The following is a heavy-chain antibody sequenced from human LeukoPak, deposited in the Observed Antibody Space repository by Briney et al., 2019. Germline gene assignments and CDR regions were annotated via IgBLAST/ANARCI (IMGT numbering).Heavy chain of an antibody. V-gene: IGHV1-69*04. D-gene: IGHD2-2*01. CDR3: ARPSRVAPPALYYYYGMDV. J-gene: IGHJ6*02. Sequence: SVKVSCKASGGTFSSYAISWVRQAPGQGLEWMGRIIPILGIANYAQKFQGRVTITADKSTSTAYMELSSLRSEDTAVYYCARPSRVAPPALYYYYGMDVWGQGTTVTVSS. CDR1: GGTFSSYA. CDR2: IIPILGIA.